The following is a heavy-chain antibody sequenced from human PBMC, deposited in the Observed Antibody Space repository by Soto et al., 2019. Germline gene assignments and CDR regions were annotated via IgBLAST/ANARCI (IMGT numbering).Heavy chain of an antibody. CDR1: GYTFTRDQ. Sequence: QVQLVQSGAEVKKPGASVKVSCKASGYTFTRDQIHWVRQAPGQGLEWMGMIDPSSGKTNYAQKFQGRVTMTRDTSTSTVYMALSSLRSDDTAIYFCARVMRSLLSITALDTWGQGTLVTVSS. V-gene: IGHV1-46*01. CDR3: ARVMRSLLSITALDT. J-gene: IGHJ5*02. D-gene: IGHD5-18*01. CDR2: IDPSSGKT.